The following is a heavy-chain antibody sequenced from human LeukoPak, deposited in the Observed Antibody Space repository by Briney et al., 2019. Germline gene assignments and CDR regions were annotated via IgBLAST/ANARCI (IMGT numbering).Heavy chain of an antibody. CDR1: GGSFSGYY. CDR2: INHSGST. J-gene: IGHJ4*02. D-gene: IGHD3-22*01. V-gene: IGHV4-34*01. CDR3: ARRYYYDSSGYNPPFDY. Sequence: PSETLSLTCAVYGGSFSGYYWSWIRQPPGKGLEWIGEINHSGSTNYNPSLKSRVTISVDTSKNQFSLKLSSVTAADTAVYYCARRYYYDSSGYNPPFDYWGQGTLVTVSS.